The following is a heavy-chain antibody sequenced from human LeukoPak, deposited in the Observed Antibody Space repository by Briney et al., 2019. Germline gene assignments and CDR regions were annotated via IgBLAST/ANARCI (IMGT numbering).Heavy chain of an antibody. J-gene: IGHJ4*02. V-gene: IGHV3-21*01. Sequence: GGSLRLSCAASGFTFSSYSMNWVRQAPGKGLEWVSSISSSSSYIYYADSVKGRFTISRDNAKNSLYLQMNSLRAEDTAVYYCARDFWAYNPFRGWGQGTLVTVSS. CDR1: GFTFSSYS. CDR2: ISSSSSYI. D-gene: IGHD3-16*01. CDR3: ARDFWAYNPFRG.